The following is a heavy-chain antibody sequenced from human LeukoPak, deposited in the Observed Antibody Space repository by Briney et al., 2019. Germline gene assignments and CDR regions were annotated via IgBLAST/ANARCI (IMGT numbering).Heavy chain of an antibody. CDR2: IYTSGST. D-gene: IGHD5-24*01. CDR1: GGSISSYY. V-gene: IGHV4-4*07. Sequence: SETLSLTCTVSGGSISSYYWSWIRQPAGKGLEWIGRIYTSGSTNYNPSLKSRVTISVDKSKHQFSLKLSSVTAADTAVYYCARGSRDGYNWVNFDYWGQGTLVTVSS. J-gene: IGHJ4*02. CDR3: ARGSRDGYNWVNFDY.